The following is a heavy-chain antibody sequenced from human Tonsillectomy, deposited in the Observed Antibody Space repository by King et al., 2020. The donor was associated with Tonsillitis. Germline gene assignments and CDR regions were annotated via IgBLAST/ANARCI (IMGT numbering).Heavy chain of an antibody. J-gene: IGHJ4*02. CDR3: ARSTWTETFDS. CDR2: INSDNGDT. D-gene: IGHD3/OR15-3a*01. V-gene: IGHV1-3*01. CDR1: GYTYNNYA. Sequence: VQLVQSGAEVKKPGASVKISCKPSGYTYNNYALQWVRQAPGQRPEWMGWINSDNGDTKYSQNLQGRVTITWDTSASTAYLEMRSLRSEDTAVYYCARSTWTETFDSWGQGTLVTVSS.